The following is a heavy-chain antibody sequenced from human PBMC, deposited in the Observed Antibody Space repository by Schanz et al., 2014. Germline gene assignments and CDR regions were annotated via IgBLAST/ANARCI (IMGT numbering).Heavy chain of an antibody. CDR3: ARGLIAAAGGAFDY. J-gene: IGHJ4*02. CDR2: ISGSGAST. D-gene: IGHD6-13*01. Sequence: EVQLLESGGGLVQPGGSLRLSCAASGFTFSSYALHWVRQAPGKGLEWVSGISGSGASTYYADSVKGRFTISRDNSNKTVDLQMNSLRAGDAAVYYCARGLIAAAGGAFDYWGQGTLVAISA. V-gene: IGHV3-23*01. CDR1: GFTFSSYA.